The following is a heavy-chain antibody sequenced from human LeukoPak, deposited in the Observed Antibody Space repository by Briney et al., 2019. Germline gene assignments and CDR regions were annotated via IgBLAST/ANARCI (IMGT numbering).Heavy chain of an antibody. CDR3: AKVGETYGSGGFFDY. J-gene: IGHJ4*02. CDR2: ISWDGGST. V-gene: IGHV3-43D*03. D-gene: IGHD3-10*01. CDR1: GFTFDDYA. Sequence: PGGSLRLSCAASGFTFDDYAMHWVRQAPGKGLEWVSLISWDGGSTYYADSVKGRFTISRDNSKNSLYLQMNSLRAEDTALYYCAKVGETYGSGGFFDYWGQGTLVTVSS.